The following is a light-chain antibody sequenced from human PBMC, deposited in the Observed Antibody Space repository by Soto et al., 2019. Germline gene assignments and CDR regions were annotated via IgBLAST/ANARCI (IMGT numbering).Light chain of an antibody. CDR3: QHSYSTSWT. Sequence: DIQMTQSPSSLSASVGDRVTITCRASQSISSYLNWYQQKPGKAPNLLIYAASSLQSGVPSRFSGNGSGTDFTLTISSLQPEDFATYYCQHSYSTSWTFGQGTKVEIK. CDR2: AAS. J-gene: IGKJ1*01. CDR1: QSISSY. V-gene: IGKV1-39*01.